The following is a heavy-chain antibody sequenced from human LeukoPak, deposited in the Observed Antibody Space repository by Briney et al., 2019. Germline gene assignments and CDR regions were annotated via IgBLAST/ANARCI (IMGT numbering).Heavy chain of an antibody. CDR3: AREGSGWLLAYYLDY. CDR2: IYTSGST. CDR1: GGSISSYY. V-gene: IGHV4-4*07. Sequence: SETLSLTCTVSGGSISSYYWSWIRQPAGKGLEWIGRIYTSGSTNYNPSLKSRVTMSVDTSKNQFSLKLSSVTAADTAVYYCAREGSGWLLAYYLDYWGQGTLVTVSS. J-gene: IGHJ4*02. D-gene: IGHD6-19*01.